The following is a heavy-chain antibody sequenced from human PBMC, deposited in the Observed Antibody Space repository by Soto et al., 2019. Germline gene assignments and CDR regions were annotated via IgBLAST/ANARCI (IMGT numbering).Heavy chain of an antibody. CDR1: GFTFSSYG. CDR3: AKDGGSHWNGYYYGMDG. Sequence: EVQLWESGGGLVQPGGSLRLSCGATGFTFSSYGMSWVRQAPGKGLEWVSGISLSGGNTYYADSVKGRFTISRDNFMNALSLHMNRLRAEDTAVYYCAKDGGSHWNGYYYGMDGWGQGTTVTVSS. J-gene: IGHJ6*02. V-gene: IGHV3-23*01. D-gene: IGHD1-1*01. CDR2: ISLSGGNT.